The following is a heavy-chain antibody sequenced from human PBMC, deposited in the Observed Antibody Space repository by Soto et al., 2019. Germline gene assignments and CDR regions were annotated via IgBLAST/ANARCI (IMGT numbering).Heavy chain of an antibody. CDR1: GFTLSSYA. CDR3: AKAFSWYDY. V-gene: IGHV3-23*01. CDR2: ISWNSGSI. J-gene: IGHJ4*02. D-gene: IGHD6-13*01. Sequence: GGSPRLSCAASGFTLSSYAMSGVRQAPGKGLEWVSGISWNSGSIGYADSVKGRFTISRDNSKNTLYLQMSSLRAEDTAVYYCAKAFSWYDYWGQGTLVTVSS.